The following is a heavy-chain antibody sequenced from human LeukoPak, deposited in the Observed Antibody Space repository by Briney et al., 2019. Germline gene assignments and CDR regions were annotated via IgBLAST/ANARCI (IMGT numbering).Heavy chain of an antibody. D-gene: IGHD3-22*01. J-gene: IGHJ5*02. CDR1: GFTFSSYE. V-gene: IGHV3-48*03. CDR3: ARVQYYYDSSGKRDWFDP. Sequence: GGSLRLSCAASGFTFSSYEMNWVRQAPGKGLEWVSYISSSGNTIYYRDSVEGRLTISRDNAKNSLYLQMNSLSAEDTAVYYCARVQYYYDSSGKRDWFDPWGQGTLVTVSS. CDR2: ISSSGNTI.